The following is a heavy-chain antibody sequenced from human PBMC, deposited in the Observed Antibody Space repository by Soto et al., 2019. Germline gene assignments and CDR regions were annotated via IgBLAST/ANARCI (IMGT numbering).Heavy chain of an antibody. V-gene: IGHV4-39*01. D-gene: IGHD3-10*02. Sequence: HHPGKGLEGIGSIYYSGSTYYNPSLKSRVTISVDTSKNQFSLKRSSVTAADTAVYYCSRFFFQAEDGIRDVRSVSFLLNRSSDL. CDR3: SRFFFQAEDGIRDVRSVSFLLNRSSDL. CDR2: IYYSGST. J-gene: IGHJ2*01.